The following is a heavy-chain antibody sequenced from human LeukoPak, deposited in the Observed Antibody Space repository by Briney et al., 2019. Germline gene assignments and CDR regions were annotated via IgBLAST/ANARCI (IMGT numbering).Heavy chain of an antibody. CDR2: INPSGGST. CDR1: GYTFTSYY. D-gene: IGHD4-17*01. CDR3: ARDLIRRFTVTNNWFDP. Sequence: ASVKVSCKASGYTFTSYYMHWVRQAPGQGLEWMGIINPSGGSTSYAQKFQGRVTMTRDMSTSTVYMELSSLRSEDTAVYYCARDLIRRFTVTNNWFDPWGQGTLVTVSS. J-gene: IGHJ5*02. V-gene: IGHV1-46*01.